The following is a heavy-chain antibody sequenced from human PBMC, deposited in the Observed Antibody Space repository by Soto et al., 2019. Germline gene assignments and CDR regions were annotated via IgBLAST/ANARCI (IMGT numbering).Heavy chain of an antibody. Sequence: SETLSLTCTVSGGSISSSSYYWGWIRQPPGKGLEWIGSIYYSGSTYYNPSLKSRVTISVDTSKNQFSLKLSSVTAADTAVYYCASGQRLPQPRSVRLYYMDVWGKGTTVTVSS. CDR2: IYYSGST. CDR1: GGSISSSSYY. D-gene: IGHD1-1*01. V-gene: IGHV4-39*01. CDR3: ASGQRLPQPRSVRLYYMDV. J-gene: IGHJ6*03.